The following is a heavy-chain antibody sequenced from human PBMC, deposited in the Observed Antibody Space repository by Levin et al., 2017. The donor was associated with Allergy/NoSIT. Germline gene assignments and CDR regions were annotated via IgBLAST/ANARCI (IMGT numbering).Heavy chain of an antibody. D-gene: IGHD3-16*02. J-gene: IGHJ4*02. CDR2: IYYTGST. V-gene: IGHV4-39*07. Sequence: PSETLSLTCTVSGGSLSSSTYFWGWIRQPPGKGPEWIGSIYYTGSTYYNPSLKSRVTISGDTSKKQISLKLSSVTAADTAVYYCARGGKKDFVWGSYRYVFDYWGQGTLVAVSS. CDR3: ARGGKKDFVWGSYRYVFDY. CDR1: GGSLSSSTYF.